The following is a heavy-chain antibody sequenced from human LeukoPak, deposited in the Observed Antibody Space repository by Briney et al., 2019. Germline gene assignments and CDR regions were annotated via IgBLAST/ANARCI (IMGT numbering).Heavy chain of an antibody. V-gene: IGHV1-18*01. CDR1: GYTFTSYG. CDR3: ARQGYYDYVWGSYREYYFDY. J-gene: IGHJ4*02. CDR2: ISVYNGNT. D-gene: IGHD3-16*02. Sequence: GASVKVSCKASGYTFTSYGISWVRQAPGQGLEWMGWISVYNGNTNYAQKLQGRVTMTTDTSTSTAYMELRSLRSDDTAVYYCARQGYYDYVWGSYREYYFDYWGQGTLVTVSS.